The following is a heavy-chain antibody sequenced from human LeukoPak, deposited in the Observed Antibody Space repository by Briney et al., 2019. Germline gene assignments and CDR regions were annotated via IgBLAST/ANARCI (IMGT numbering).Heavy chain of an antibody. V-gene: IGHV6-1*01. Sequence: SQTPSLTCAISGDSVSSNSAAWNWIRQSPSRGLEWLGRTYYRSKWYNDYAVSVKSRITINPDTSKNQFSLQLNSVTPEDTAVYYCARTKYYYDSSGGDYFDYWGQGTLVTVSS. CDR2: TYYRSKWYN. CDR1: GDSVSSNSAA. J-gene: IGHJ4*02. D-gene: IGHD3-22*01. CDR3: ARTKYYYDSSGGDYFDY.